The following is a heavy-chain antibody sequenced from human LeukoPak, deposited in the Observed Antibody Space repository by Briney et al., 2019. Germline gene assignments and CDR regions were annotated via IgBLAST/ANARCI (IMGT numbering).Heavy chain of an antibody. CDR3: FGYCSGTSCFIDYYYYMDV. D-gene: IGHD2-2*03. CDR2: IYYSGTT. Sequence: SETPSLTCNVSGGSISSSNYHWGWIRQPPGKGLEWIGSIYYSGTTYYNPSLKSRVTISVDTSKNQFSLKLSSVTAADTAVYYCFGYCSGTSCFIDYYYYMDVWGKGTTVTVSS. CDR1: GGSISSSNYH. J-gene: IGHJ6*03. V-gene: IGHV4-39*05.